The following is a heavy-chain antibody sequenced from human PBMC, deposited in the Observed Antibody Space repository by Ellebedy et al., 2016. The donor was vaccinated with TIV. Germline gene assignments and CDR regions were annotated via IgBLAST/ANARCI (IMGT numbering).Heavy chain of an antibody. CDR2: SSGSSGST. J-gene: IGHJ4*02. CDR3: AKDLGYGSIV. D-gene: IGHD3-10*01. CDR1: GFSFSEAW. V-gene: IGHV3-23*01. Sequence: GESPKISXGASGFSFSEAWLTWVRQAPGKGLEWVSVSSGSSGSTYFAGGSIYYADSVKGRFTISRDNFKSTLYLQMNSLRDEDAAVYYCAKDLGYGSIVWGQGTQVTVSS.